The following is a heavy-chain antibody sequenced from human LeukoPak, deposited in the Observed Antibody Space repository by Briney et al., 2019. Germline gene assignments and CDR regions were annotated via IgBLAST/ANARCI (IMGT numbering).Heavy chain of an antibody. CDR1: GYSFTSYW. CDR2: IYPGDSDT. V-gene: IGHV5-51*01. J-gene: IGHJ4*02. CDR3: ARVGATLDCAD. D-gene: IGHD1-26*01. Sequence: GESLKISCKGSGYSFTSYWIGCVRQMPGKGQEWMGIIYPGDSDTRYSPSFQGQVTISADKSISTAYLQWSSRKASDTAMYYCARVGATLDCADWGQGTLVTVSS.